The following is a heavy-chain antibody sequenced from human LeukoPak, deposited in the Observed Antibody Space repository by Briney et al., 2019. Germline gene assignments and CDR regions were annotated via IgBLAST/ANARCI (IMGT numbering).Heavy chain of an antibody. CDR1: GYSFTSYW. CDR3: AYSWGYCTNGVCSYRDAFDI. J-gene: IGHJ3*02. V-gene: IGHV5-51*01. D-gene: IGHD2-8*01. CDR2: IYPGDSDT. Sequence: HGESLKISCKGSGYSFTSYWIGWVRQMPGKGLEWMGIIYPGDSDTRYSPSFQGQVTISADKSISTAYLQWSSLKASDTAMYYCAYSWGYCTNGVCSYRDAFDIWGQGTMVTVSS.